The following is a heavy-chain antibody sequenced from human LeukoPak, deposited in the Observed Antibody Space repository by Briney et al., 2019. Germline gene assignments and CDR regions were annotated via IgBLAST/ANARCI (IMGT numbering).Heavy chain of an antibody. J-gene: IGHJ6*02. Sequence: SETLSLTCTVSGGSISSYYWSWIRQPPGKGLEWIGYIYYSGSTNYNPSLKSRVTISVDPSTNQFSLKLSSVTAADTAVYYCARIYGSGSYSGYYYYGMDVWGQGTTVTVSS. CDR2: IYYSGST. V-gene: IGHV4-59*01. CDR3: ARIYGSGSYSGYYYYGMDV. CDR1: GGSISSYY. D-gene: IGHD3-10*01.